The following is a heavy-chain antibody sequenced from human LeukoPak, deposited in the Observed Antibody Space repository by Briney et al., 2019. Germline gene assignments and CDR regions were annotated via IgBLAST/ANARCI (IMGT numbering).Heavy chain of an antibody. CDR1: GYTFTSYW. CDR2: IYGGDSET. Sequence: GESLKISCKGSGYTFTSYWIGWVRQMPGKGLEWMGIIYGGDSETKYSPSFQGQVTISVDKSISTAYLQWSSLKASDTAIYYCARHDGYYYESSGYFVWGQGTLVTVAS. J-gene: IGHJ4*02. D-gene: IGHD3-22*01. CDR3: ARHDGYYYESSGYFV. V-gene: IGHV5-51*01.